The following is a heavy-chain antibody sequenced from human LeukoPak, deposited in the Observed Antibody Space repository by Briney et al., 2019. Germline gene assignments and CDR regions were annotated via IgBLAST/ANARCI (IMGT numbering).Heavy chain of an antibody. J-gene: IGHJ6*03. D-gene: IGHD5-18*01. Sequence: GRSQTLVCAASGLTVSSSWTSWARQAAGEGREWVPNIKQDGGGKYYVDSVKGRFTISRDNGNNSLYLQMNSLRAEDTAVYYCARNGNGGDYGYRYYYDMDVWGKGTTVAVSS. CDR3: ARNGNGGDYGYRYYYDMDV. V-gene: IGHV3-7*01. CDR2: IKQDGGGK. CDR1: GLTVSSSW.